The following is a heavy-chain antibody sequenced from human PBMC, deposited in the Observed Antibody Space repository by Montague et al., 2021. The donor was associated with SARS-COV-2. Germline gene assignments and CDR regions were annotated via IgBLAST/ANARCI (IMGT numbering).Heavy chain of an antibody. CDR3: ARLGAITLVRGITKADFSNYGMDV. CDR1: GFSISSGYY. D-gene: IGHD3-10*01. J-gene: IGHJ6*02. Sequence: SETLSLTCSVSGFSISSGYYWGWIRQPPGKGLEWIGEINHSGSTTYNPSLESRVSISVDTSNKQFSLKVTSVTAADTAVYYCARLGAITLVRGITKADFSNYGMDVWGQGTTVTVSS. V-gene: IGHV4-38-2*02. CDR2: INHSGST.